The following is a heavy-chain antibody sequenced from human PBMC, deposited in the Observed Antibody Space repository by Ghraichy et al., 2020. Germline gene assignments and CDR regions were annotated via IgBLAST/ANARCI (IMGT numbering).Heavy chain of an antibody. V-gene: IGHV4-34*01. D-gene: IGHD3-16*02. J-gene: IGHJ3*02. Sequence: SETLSLPCAVYGGSFSTYYWSWIRQSPGKGLEWIGEINHSGSTNYNPSLKSRVTISVDTSKNQFSLKLRSVTAADTAVYYCAREMITFGGVIVAAFDIWGQGTMVTVSS. CDR1: GGSFSTYY. CDR2: INHSGST. CDR3: AREMITFGGVIVAAFDI.